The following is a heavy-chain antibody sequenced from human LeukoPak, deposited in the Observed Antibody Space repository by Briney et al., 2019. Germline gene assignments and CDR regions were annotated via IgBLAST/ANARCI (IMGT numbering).Heavy chain of an antibody. CDR2: IYYSGST. D-gene: IGHD3-10*01. V-gene: IGHV4-39*07. CDR1: GGSISSSIYY. J-gene: IGHJ4*02. CDR3: ARDKDTVRGVNDY. Sequence: PSETLSLTCTVSGGSISSSIYYWGWIRQPPGKGLEWIGQIYYSGSTYYNPSLKSRVTISVDTSKNQFSLKMTSVTAADTAVYYCARDKDTVRGVNDYWGQGILVTVSS.